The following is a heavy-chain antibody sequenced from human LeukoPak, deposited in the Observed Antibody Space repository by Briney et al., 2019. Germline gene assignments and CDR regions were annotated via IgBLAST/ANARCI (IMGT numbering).Heavy chain of an antibody. D-gene: IGHD6-19*01. V-gene: IGHV3-23*01. J-gene: IGHJ4*02. Sequence: GGSLRLSCAASGFTFSTYAMSWVRQAPGRGLEWVSAVSDSGSGTYYADSVKGRFTISRDNSKNTLYLQMASLRAEDTALYYCAKGKGSSGWYDWGQGTLVTVSS. CDR2: VSDSGSGT. CDR1: GFTFSTYA. CDR3: AKGKGSSGWYD.